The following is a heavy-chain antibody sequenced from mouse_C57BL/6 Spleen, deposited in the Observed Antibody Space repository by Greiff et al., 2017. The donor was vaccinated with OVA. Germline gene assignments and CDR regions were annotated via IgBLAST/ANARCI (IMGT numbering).Heavy chain of an antibody. CDR3: ARRYFDV. CDR1: GFTFSDYY. J-gene: IGHJ1*03. V-gene: IGHV5-12*01. CDR2: ISNGGGST. Sequence: EVQLVESGGGLVQPGGSLKLSCAASGFTFSDYYMYWVRQTPEKRLEWVAYISNGGGSTYYPAPVKGRFTISRDNAKNTLYLQMSRLKAEDTAMYYCARRYFDVWGTGTTVTVSS.